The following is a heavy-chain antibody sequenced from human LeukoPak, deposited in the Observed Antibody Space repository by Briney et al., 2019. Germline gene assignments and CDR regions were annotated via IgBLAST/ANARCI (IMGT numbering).Heavy chain of an antibody. J-gene: IGHJ3*02. CDR1: GGSISSYY. D-gene: IGHD3-10*01. CDR2: IYYSGST. CDR3: ARVGNYYGSGSQPGIDAFDI. Sequence: SETLSLTCTVSGGSISSYYWSWIRQPPGKGLGWIGYIYYSGSTNYNPSLKSRVTISVDTSKNQFSLKLSSVTAADTAVYYCARVGNYYGSGSQPGIDAFDIWGQGTMVTVSS. V-gene: IGHV4-59*01.